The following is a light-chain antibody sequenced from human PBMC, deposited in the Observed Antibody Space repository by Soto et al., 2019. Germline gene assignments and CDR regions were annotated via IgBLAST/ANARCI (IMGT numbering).Light chain of an antibody. Sequence: DLQMTQSPSSLAASLGDGVDNTCRASQYITNYLNWYQQKPGKAPKLLIYAASSLQSGVPSRLSGSGSGTYFTLTISTLQPEDFATYYCQQSHSIPRTFGQGTKVEIK. J-gene: IGKJ1*01. CDR2: AAS. CDR1: QYITNY. CDR3: QQSHSIPRT. V-gene: IGKV1-39*01.